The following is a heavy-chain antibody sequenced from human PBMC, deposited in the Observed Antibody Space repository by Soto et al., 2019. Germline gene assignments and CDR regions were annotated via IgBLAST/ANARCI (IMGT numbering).Heavy chain of an antibody. D-gene: IGHD2-21*02. CDR2: IYPADSAT. V-gene: IGHV5-51*01. CDR3: ALCGDCENNYYTVIDV. Sequence: PGESPMTHRQGPGYRLTSYWIGRVRQLPGQGLGWMAIIYPADSATIYSPSVQGKVTISADKSIITAYLQWISLSATDTPIYYCALCGDCENNYYTVIDVWGQGTMVTVSS. CDR1: GYRLTSYW. J-gene: IGHJ6*02.